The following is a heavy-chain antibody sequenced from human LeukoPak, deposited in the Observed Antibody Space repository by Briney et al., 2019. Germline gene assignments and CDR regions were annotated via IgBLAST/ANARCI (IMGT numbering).Heavy chain of an antibody. D-gene: IGHD6-13*01. CDR2: IYYSGST. Sequence: SETLSLTCTVSGGSISSYYWSWIRQPPGKGLEWIGYIYYSGSTNYNPSLKSRVTISVDTSKNQFSLKLSSVTAADTAVYYCAREDVIAAAAGRGYYYYMDVWGKGTTVTISS. J-gene: IGHJ6*03. V-gene: IGHV4-59*01. CDR1: GGSISSYY. CDR3: AREDVIAAAAGRGYYYYMDV.